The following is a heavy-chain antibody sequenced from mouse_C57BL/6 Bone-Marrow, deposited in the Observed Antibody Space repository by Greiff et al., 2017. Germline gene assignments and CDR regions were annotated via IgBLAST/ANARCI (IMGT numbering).Heavy chain of an antibody. CDR1: GYSFTGYY. D-gene: IGHD2-3*01. CDR2: INPSTGGT. V-gene: IGHV1-42*01. J-gene: IGHJ2*01. Sequence: VQLQQSGPELVKPGASVKISCKASGYSFTGYYMNWVKQSPEKSLEWIGEINPSTGGTTYNQKFKAKATLTVDTSSSTAYMQLKCLTSEDSAVYYWARSGDGYYVDYFDYWGQGTTLTVSS. CDR3: ARSGDGYYVDYFDY.